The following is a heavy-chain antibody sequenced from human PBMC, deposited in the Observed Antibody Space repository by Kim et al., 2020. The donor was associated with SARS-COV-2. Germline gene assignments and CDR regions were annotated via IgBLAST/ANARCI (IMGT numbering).Heavy chain of an antibody. V-gene: IGHV4-31*03. CDR1: GGSISSGGYY. J-gene: IGHJ2*01. CDR2: IYYSGST. D-gene: IGHD4-4*01. Sequence: SETLSLTCTVSGGSISSGGYYWSWIRQHPGKGLEWIGYIYYSGSTYYNPSLKSRVTISVDTSKNQFSLKLSSVTAADTAVYYCASGYTMTTVTPWWYFDLWGRGTLVAVSS. CDR3: ASGYTMTTVTPWWYFDL.